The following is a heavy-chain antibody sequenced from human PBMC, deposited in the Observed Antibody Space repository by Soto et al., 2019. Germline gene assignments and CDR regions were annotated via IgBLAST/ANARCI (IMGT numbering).Heavy chain of an antibody. CDR2: IYPDDSDT. Sequence: GESLTISCRSSGCSFTRYWIGWVRQMPGKGLEWMGIIYPDDSDTRYSPSFRGQVTISADKSISTAYLQWSSLKASDTAMYYCARPFATSGWYDYWGQGTQVPVSS. CDR3: ARPFATSGWYDY. J-gene: IGHJ4*02. V-gene: IGHV5-51*01. CDR1: GCSFTRYW. D-gene: IGHD6-19*01.